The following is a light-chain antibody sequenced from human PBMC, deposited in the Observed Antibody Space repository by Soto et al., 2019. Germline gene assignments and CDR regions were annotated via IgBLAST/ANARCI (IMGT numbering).Light chain of an antibody. Sequence: IPMTQSPSSLSASVGDRVTITCRASQRLSSYLNWSQPKPGKAPKLLIYAASSLQSGVPSRFRGSGSGTDFTLTISSLQPEDFATYYCQQSYSTSITFGQGTRLEIK. J-gene: IGKJ5*01. CDR1: QRLSSY. CDR3: QQSYSTSIT. CDR2: AAS. V-gene: IGKV1-39*01.